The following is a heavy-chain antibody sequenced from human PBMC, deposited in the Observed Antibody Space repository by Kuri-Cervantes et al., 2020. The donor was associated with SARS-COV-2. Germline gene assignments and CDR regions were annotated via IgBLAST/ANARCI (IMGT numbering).Heavy chain of an antibody. CDR1: GFTFSSYS. Sequence: GKSLKISCAASGFTFSSYSMNWVRQAPGKGLEWVSYISSSSSTIYYADSVKGRFTISRDNSKNTLYLQMNSLRAEDTALYYCVRDNKFTSGTGSYYEHWGQGTLVTVSS. V-gene: IGHV3-48*01. J-gene: IGHJ4*01. CDR3: VRDNKFTSGTGSYYEH. CDR2: ISSSSSTI. D-gene: IGHD3-10*01.